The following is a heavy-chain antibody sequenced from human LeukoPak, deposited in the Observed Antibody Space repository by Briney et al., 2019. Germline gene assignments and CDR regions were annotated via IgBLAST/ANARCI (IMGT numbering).Heavy chain of an antibody. V-gene: IGHV1-2*02. CDR3: ARDSTHSDSSGSHY. Sequence: GASVKVSCKASGYTFTGYYMHWVRQAPGQGLEWMGWINPNSGGTNYAQKFQGRVTMTRDTSISTAYMELSRLRSDDTAVYYCARDSTHSDSSGSHYWGQGTLVTVSS. CDR2: INPNSGGT. CDR1: GYTFTGYY. J-gene: IGHJ4*02. D-gene: IGHD3-22*01.